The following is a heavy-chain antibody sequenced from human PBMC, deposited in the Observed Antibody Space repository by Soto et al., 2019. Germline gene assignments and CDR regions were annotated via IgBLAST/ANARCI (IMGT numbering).Heavy chain of an antibody. J-gene: IGHJ6*02. CDR3: ASAGGRRSGDLFHGLDV. V-gene: IGHV4-34*04. Sequence: QVQLQQWGAGLLKPSETLSLTCAVHGGSFSGYYWYWIRQPPGKGLEWIGEVNHGGTSNDNPSLKSRASRSGDTSKSQGAWKLTSVTAEDTARYCCASAGGRRSGDLFHGLDVWGQGTTVTVSS. CDR1: GGSFSGYY. D-gene: IGHD3-10*01. CDR2: VNHGGTS.